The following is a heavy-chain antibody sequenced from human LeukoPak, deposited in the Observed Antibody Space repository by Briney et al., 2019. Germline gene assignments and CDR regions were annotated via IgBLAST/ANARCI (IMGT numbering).Heavy chain of an antibody. CDR3: ARDRDFWSGYSGNWFDP. V-gene: IGHV3-21*05. CDR1: GFIFSNHG. Sequence: PGGSLRLSCTASGFIFSNHGVNWVRQAPGKGLEWISYISSTSADIYYVDSVKGRFTISRDNAKNSLYLQMNSLRAEDTAVYYCARDRDFWSGYSGNWFDPWGQGTLVTVSS. CDR2: ISSTSADI. J-gene: IGHJ5*02. D-gene: IGHD3-3*01.